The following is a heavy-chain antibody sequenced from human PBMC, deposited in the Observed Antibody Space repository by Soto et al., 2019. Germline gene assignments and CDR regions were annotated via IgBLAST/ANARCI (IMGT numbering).Heavy chain of an antibody. V-gene: IGHV3-23*01. D-gene: IGHD6-19*01. CDR3: AKDEGQAVTGPLGY. CDR2: ISGSGDAT. J-gene: IGHJ4*02. Sequence: EVQLLESGGGLVKPGGSLRLSCAASGFTFSNCAMSWVRQAPGKGLEWVSGISGSGDATWFADSVKGRFTISRDNSTNTLYLQMSTLRAEDTAVYYCAKDEGQAVTGPLGYWGQGTLVIVSS. CDR1: GFTFSNCA.